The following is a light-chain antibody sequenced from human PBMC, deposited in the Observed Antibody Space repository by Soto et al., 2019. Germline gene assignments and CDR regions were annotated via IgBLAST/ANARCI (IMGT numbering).Light chain of an antibody. CDR3: QQRSNWPELT. CDR2: GTS. J-gene: IGKJ4*01. V-gene: IGKV3D-20*02. CDR1: QTVRNNY. Sequence: EFVLTQSPGTLSLSPGERATLSCRASQTVRNNYLAWYQQKPGQAPRLLIYGTSNRATGIPDRFSGSGSGTNFTLTISSLEPEDFAVYYCQQRSNWPELTFGGGTKVDIK.